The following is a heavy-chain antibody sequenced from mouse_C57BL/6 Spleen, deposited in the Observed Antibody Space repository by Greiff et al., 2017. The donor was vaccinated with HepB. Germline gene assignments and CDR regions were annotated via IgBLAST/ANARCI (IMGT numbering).Heavy chain of an antibody. Sequence: EVQLVESEGGLVQPGSSMKLSCTASGFTFSDYYMAWVRQVPEKGLEWVANINYDGSSTYYLDSLKSRFIISRDNAKNILYLQMSSLKSEDTATYYCARSYYSNPWYFDYWGQGTTLTVSS. J-gene: IGHJ2*01. D-gene: IGHD2-5*01. CDR3: ARSYYSNPWYFDY. V-gene: IGHV5-16*01. CDR2: INYDGSST. CDR1: GFTFSDYY.